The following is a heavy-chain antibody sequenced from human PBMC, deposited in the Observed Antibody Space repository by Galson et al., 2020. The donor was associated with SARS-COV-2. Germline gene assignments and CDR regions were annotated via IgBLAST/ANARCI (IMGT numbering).Heavy chain of an antibody. Sequence: GESLKISCAASGFTFSSDWMSWVRQAPGKGLEWVANIKQDGSEKYYVDSVKGRFTISRDNAKNSLYLQMNSLRAEDTAVYYCARDQDCSSTSCYYYGMDVWGQGTTVTVSS. CDR3: ARDQDCSSTSCYYYGMDV. V-gene: IGHV3-7*03. CDR2: IKQDGSEK. D-gene: IGHD2-2*01. CDR1: GFTFSSDW. J-gene: IGHJ6*02.